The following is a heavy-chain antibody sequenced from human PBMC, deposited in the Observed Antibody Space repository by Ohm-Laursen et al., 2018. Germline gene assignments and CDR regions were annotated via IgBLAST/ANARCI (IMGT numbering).Heavy chain of an antibody. Sequence: TLSLTCTVSGGSMNNYFWTWIRQPAGKGLEWIGRISSSGSSNYNPSLKSRATMSVDTSKNQFSLNLRSVTAADTAVYYCATFMTSRWVVFDVWGQGTMVTVSS. CDR3: ATFMTSRWVVFDV. D-gene: IGHD4-23*01. J-gene: IGHJ3*01. CDR2: ISSSGSS. V-gene: IGHV4-4*07. CDR1: GGSMNNYF.